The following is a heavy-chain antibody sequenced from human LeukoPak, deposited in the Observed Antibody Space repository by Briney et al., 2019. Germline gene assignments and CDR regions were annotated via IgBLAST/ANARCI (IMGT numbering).Heavy chain of an antibody. D-gene: IGHD2-21*02. CDR2: ISGSGGST. V-gene: IGHV3-23*01. Sequence: GGTLRLSCAASGFTFSSYGMSWVRQAPGKGLEWVSAISGSGGSTYYADSVKGRFTISRDNSKNTLYLQMNSLRAEDTAVYYCAKDAESMAYCGGDCCLDVWGKGTTVTISS. CDR1: GFTFSSYG. CDR3: AKDAESMAYCGGDCCLDV. J-gene: IGHJ6*04.